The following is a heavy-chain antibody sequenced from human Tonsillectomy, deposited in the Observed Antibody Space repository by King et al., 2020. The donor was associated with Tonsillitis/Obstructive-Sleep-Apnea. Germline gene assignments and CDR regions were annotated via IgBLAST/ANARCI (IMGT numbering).Heavy chain of an antibody. V-gene: IGHV4-34*01. D-gene: IGHD4-11*01. Sequence: VQLQQWGAGLLKPSETLSLTCADYGGSFTGYSWNWIRQPPGKGLEWIGEINHSGSTNLNSSLKSRGTISVDTSKNQFSLKLSSVTAADTAVYYCARAGLDSDYSNYYYMDVWGKGTTVTVSS. J-gene: IGHJ6*03. CDR1: GGSFTGYS. CDR2: INHSGST. CDR3: ARAGLDSDYSNYYYMDV.